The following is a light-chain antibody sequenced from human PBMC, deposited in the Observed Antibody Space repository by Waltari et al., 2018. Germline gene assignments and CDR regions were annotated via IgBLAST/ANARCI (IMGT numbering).Light chain of an antibody. CDR2: EVT. V-gene: IGLV2-23*02. CDR1: SSDVGGYNL. J-gene: IGLJ2*01. CDR3: SSYTTSHTVL. Sequence: QSALTQPASVSGSPGQSTTISCTGTSSDVGGYNLVSWYQQHPGKAPKVMIYEVTERPSGVSDRFSGSKSGDTASLTISDLQAEDEADYFCSSYTTSHTVLFGGGTTLTVL.